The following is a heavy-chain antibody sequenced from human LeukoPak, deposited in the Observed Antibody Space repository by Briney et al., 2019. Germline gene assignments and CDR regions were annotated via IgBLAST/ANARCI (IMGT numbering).Heavy chain of an antibody. D-gene: IGHD1-26*01. CDR3: AREVFSGSYYGI. CDR2: ISAYNGNT. J-gene: IGHJ3*02. CDR1: GYTFTSYG. Sequence: ASVKVSCKASGYTFTSYGISWVRQAPGQGLEWMGWISAYNGNTNYAQKLQGRVTMTTDTSTSTAHMGLRSLRSDDTAVYYCAREVFSGSYYGIWGQGTMVTVSS. V-gene: IGHV1-18*01.